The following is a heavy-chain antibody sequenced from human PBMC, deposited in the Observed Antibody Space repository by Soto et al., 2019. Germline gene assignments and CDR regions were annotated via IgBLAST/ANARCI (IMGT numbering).Heavy chain of an antibody. D-gene: IGHD6-6*01. V-gene: IGHV1-8*01. CDR2: MNPNSGNT. Sequence: GASVKVSCKASGYTFTTYDINWVRQATGQGLEWMGWMNPNSGNTAYAHNFQGRVTMSRSTSISTAYMELSSLRSEDTAVYYCVRGGSSSSEGSDYWGQGTLVTVSS. J-gene: IGHJ4*02. CDR3: VRGGSSSSEGSDY. CDR1: GYTFTTYD.